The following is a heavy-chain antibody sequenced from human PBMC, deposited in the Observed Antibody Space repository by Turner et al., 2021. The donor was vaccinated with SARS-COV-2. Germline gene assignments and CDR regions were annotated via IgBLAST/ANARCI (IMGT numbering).Heavy chain of an antibody. V-gene: IGHV3-30-3*01. CDR3: VTGSYFRELAY. CDR2: ISYDGSGT. CDR1: GITFTDSN. D-gene: IGHD1-26*01. J-gene: IGHJ4*02. Sequence: QVQLVESGGGVVQPGRARRLSCVVSGITFTDSNFPWVRQAPGKGLDWMAVISYDGSGTYYADSVKGRFTVSRDNSKNMVYFQMDSLRAEDTAVYYCVTGSYFRELAYWGQGTLVTVSS.